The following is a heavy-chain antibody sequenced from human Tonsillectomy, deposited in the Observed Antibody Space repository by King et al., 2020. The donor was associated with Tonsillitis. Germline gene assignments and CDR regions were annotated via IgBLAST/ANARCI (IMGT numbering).Heavy chain of an antibody. D-gene: IGHD2/OR15-2a*01. Sequence: LQLQESGPGLVKPSETLSLTCTVSGGSISSSSYYWGWIRQPPGKGLEWIGGIYYSGRTYYNPSLKSRVTISVDTSKNQFSLKLSSVTAADTAVYYCARQIVLGLLGWYFDLWGRGTLVTVSS. J-gene: IGHJ2*01. V-gene: IGHV4-39*01. CDR3: ARQIVLGLLGWYFDL. CDR2: IYYSGRT. CDR1: GGSISSSSYY.